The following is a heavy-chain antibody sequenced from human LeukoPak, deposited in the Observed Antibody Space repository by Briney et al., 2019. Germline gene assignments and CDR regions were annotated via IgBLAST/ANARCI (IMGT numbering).Heavy chain of an antibody. J-gene: IGHJ4*02. CDR2: INPYNGDT. D-gene: IGHD4/OR15-4a*01. CDR1: GYTFTTYG. CDR3: ARDWSLTTFPDY. V-gene: IGHV1-18*01. Sequence: ASVKVSCKASGYTFTTYGISWVRQAPGQGLEWMGWINPYNGDTNYAQKLQGRVTMTTDTSTSTAYMELRSLRSDDTAVYYCARDWSLTTFPDYWGQGTLVTVAS.